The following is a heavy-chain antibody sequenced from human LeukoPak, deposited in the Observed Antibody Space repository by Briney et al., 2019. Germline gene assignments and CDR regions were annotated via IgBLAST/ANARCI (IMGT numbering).Heavy chain of an antibody. CDR1: GFTFSSYA. CDR3: AKGGRTVTTSWFDP. Sequence: GGTLRLSCAASGFTFSSYAMSWVRQAPGKGLEWVSAISGSGGSTYYADAVKGRFTISRDNSKNTLYLQMNSLRAEDTAVYYCAKGGRTVTTSWFDPWGQGTLVTVSS. D-gene: IGHD4-11*01. J-gene: IGHJ5*02. CDR2: ISGSGGST. V-gene: IGHV3-23*01.